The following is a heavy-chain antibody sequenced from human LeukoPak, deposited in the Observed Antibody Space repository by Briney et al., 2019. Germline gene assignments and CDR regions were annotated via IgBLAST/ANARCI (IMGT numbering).Heavy chain of an antibody. CDR3: ATQTTSSFLGEYCFDY. V-gene: IGHV1-69*05. Sequence: ASVKVSCKASGGTFSSDAFGWVRQAPGQGLEWMGAIIPFFGVANYAPKFQGRVTITTDESTGTAYMELSSLSSDDTAVYYCATQTTSSFLGEYCFDYWGQGTLVTVSS. CDR1: GGTFSSDA. J-gene: IGHJ4*02. D-gene: IGHD1-7*01. CDR2: IIPFFGVA.